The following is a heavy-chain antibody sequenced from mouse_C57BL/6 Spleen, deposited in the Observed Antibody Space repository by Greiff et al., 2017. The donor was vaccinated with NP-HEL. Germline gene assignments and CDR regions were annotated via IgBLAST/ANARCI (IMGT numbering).Heavy chain of an antibody. CDR3: AISWSTTVVDLDY. D-gene: IGHD1-1*01. J-gene: IGHJ2*01. CDR2: INPNNSGT. CDR1: GYTFTDYY. V-gene: IGHV1-26*01. Sequence: EVQLQQSGPELVKPGASVKISCKASGYTFTDYYMNWVKQSHGKSLEWIGDINPNNSGTSYNQKFKGKATLTVDKSSSTAYMELRSLTSEDSAVYYCAISWSTTVVDLDYWGQGTTLTVSS.